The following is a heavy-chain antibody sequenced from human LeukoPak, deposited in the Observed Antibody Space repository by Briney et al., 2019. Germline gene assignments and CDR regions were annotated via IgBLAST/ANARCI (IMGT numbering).Heavy chain of an antibody. D-gene: IGHD6-6*01. CDR2: IYYSGST. V-gene: IGHV4-31*03. CDR1: GGSISSGGYY. CDR3: ARDPWAARRGYGMDV. J-gene: IGHJ6*02. Sequence: SETLSLTCTVSGGSISSGGYYWSWIRQHPGKGLEWIVYIYYSGSTYYNPSLKSRVTISVDTSKNQFSLKLSSVTAADTAVYCCARDPWAARRGYGMDVWGQGTTVTVSS.